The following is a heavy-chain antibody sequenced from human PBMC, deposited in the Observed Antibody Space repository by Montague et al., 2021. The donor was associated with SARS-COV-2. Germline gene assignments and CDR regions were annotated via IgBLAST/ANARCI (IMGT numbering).Heavy chain of an antibody. J-gene: IGHJ4*02. CDR1: GFTFSTYA. V-gene: IGHV3-23*01. D-gene: IGHD2-21*02. CDR3: AKGSLPGDCVFHY. CDR2: ISGSGGGT. Sequence: SLRLSCAASGFTFSTYAMNWVRQAPGKGLEWVSGISGSGGGTFYADSVKGRFTISRDNSKNTLYLQMNSLRAEDTAVYFCAKGSLPGDCVFHYWGQGTLVTASS.